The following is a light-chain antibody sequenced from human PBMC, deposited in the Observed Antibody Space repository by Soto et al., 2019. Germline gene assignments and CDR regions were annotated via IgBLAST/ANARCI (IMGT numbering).Light chain of an antibody. CDR2: DAS. Sequence: DIQMTQSPSTLSASVGHRVTITCPASRSITNWLAWYQQKPGKAPKLLIYDASSLKSGVPSRFRGSGSGTDFTLTINILQPDDFATYYCQKYSSFLYTFGQGTKLEIK. CDR3: QKYSSFLYT. J-gene: IGKJ2*01. CDR1: RSITNW. V-gene: IGKV1-5*01.